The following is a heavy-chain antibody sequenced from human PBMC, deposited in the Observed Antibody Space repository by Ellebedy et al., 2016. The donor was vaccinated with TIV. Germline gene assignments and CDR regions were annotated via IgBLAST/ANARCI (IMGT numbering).Heavy chain of an antibody. Sequence: GESLKISXAASGFTFSSYSMNWVRQAPGKGLEWVSSISSSSSYIYYADSVKGRFTISRDNAKNSLYLQMNSLRAEDTAVYYCARGWNYINDYWGQGTLVTVSS. CDR2: ISSSSSYI. D-gene: IGHD1-7*01. J-gene: IGHJ4*02. V-gene: IGHV3-21*01. CDR1: GFTFSSYS. CDR3: ARGWNYINDY.